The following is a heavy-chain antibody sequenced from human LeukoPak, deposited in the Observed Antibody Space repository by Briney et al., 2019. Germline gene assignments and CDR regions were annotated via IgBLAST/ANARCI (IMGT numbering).Heavy chain of an antibody. J-gene: IGHJ5*02. CDR2: IKQDGSEK. CDR3: ARASDPWLQLT. Sequence: PGGSLRLSCAASGFTFSNYWMIWVRQAPGKGLEWVGNIKQDGSEKRYADSVRGRFTISRDNAQTSPYLQMNSLRAADTAVYYCARASDPWLQLTWGQGTLVTVSS. V-gene: IGHV3-7*05. CDR1: GFTFSNYW. D-gene: IGHD5-24*01.